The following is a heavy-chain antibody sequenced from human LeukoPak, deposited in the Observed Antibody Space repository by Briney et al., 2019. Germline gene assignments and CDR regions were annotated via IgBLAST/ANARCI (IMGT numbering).Heavy chain of an antibody. J-gene: IGHJ4*02. CDR1: GFTFSSYE. CDR3: ARDGRGVTMN. V-gene: IGHV3-48*03. D-gene: IGHD3-10*01. Sequence: GGSLRLSCAASGFTFSSYEMNWVRQAPGKGLDWVSYISTSGSTIYYADSVKGRFTISRDNAKNSLYLQMNSLRAEDTAVYYCARDGRGVTMNWGQGTLVTVSS. CDR2: ISTSGSTI.